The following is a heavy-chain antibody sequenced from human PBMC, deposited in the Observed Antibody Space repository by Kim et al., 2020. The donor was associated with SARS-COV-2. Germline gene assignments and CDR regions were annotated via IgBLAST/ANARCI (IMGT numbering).Heavy chain of an antibody. D-gene: IGHD1-1*01. CDR3: ASTLEGQPHNAFDI. Sequence: SETLSLTCTVSGGSISSSSYYWGWIRQPPGKGLEWIGSIYYSGSTYYNPSLKSRVTISVDTSKNQFSLKLSSVTAADTAVYYCASTLEGQPHNAFDIWGQGTMVTVSS. V-gene: IGHV4-39*01. J-gene: IGHJ3*02. CDR1: GGSISSSSYY. CDR2: IYYSGST.